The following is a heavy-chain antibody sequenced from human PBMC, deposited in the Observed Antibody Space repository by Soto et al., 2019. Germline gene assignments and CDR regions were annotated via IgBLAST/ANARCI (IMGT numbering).Heavy chain of an antibody. CDR2: IDPSDSYT. CDR3: ARVATAMAGAYYYAMDV. CDR1: GYSFTSYW. Sequence: LGESLKISCKGSGYSFTSYWISWVRQMPGKGLEWMGRIDPSDSYTNYSPSFQGHVTISADKSISTAYLQWSSLKASDTAMYYCARVATAMAGAYYYAMDVWGQGTKVTV. V-gene: IGHV5-10-1*01. D-gene: IGHD5-18*01. J-gene: IGHJ6*02.